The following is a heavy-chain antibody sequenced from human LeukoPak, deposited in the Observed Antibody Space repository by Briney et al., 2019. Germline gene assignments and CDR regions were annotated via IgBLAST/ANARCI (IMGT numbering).Heavy chain of an antibody. Sequence: QPGRSLRLSCAASGFTFDDYAMHWVRQAPGKGLEWVSGISWNSGSIGYADSVKGRFTISRDNAKNSLYLQMNSLRAEDTALYYCAKDYYYDSSGYSPFDYWGQGTLVTVSS. CDR3: AKDYYYDSSGYSPFDY. CDR2: ISWNSGSI. V-gene: IGHV3-9*01. D-gene: IGHD3-22*01. J-gene: IGHJ4*02. CDR1: GFTFDDYA.